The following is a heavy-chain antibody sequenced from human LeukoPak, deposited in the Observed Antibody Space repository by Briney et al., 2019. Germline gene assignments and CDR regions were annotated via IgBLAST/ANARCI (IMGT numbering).Heavy chain of an antibody. J-gene: IGHJ6*03. CDR3: ARLAKELLFYYYYYMDV. V-gene: IGHV4-61*02. Sequence: SETLSLTCTVSGGSLSSGSYYWRWIRQPAGKGLEWIGRIYTSGSTNYNPSLKSRVTISVDTSKNQFSLKLTSVTAADTAVYYCARLAKELLFYYYYYMDVWGKGTTVTISS. D-gene: IGHD3-10*01. CDR1: GGSLSSGSYY. CDR2: IYTSGST.